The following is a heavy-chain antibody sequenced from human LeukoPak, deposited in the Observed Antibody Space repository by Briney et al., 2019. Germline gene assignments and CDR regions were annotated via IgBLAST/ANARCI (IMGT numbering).Heavy chain of an antibody. CDR3: AKAYSTGDNNWFDP. D-gene: IGHD1-1*01. CDR1: GYTFTVYY. V-gene: IGHV1-2*06. J-gene: IGHJ5*02. Sequence: ASVTVSFKASGYTFTVYYMHWVRQAPGQGLEWMGRINPNSGGTNYAQTFQGRVTMTRDTSISTAYMELSRLRSNDTAVYYCAKAYSTGDNNWFDPWGQGTLVTVSS. CDR2: INPNSGGT.